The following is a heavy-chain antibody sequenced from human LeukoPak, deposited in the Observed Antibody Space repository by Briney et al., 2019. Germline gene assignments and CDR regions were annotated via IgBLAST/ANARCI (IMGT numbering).Heavy chain of an antibody. J-gene: IGHJ5*02. CDR2: IGAYNGNT. D-gene: IGHD6-13*01. Sequence: ASVKVSCKASGYTFTSYGISWVRQAPGQGLEWMGWIGAYNGNTNYAQKLQGRVTMTTDTSTSTAYMELRSLRSDDTAVYYCARAASSSWRSWFDPWAREPWSPSPQ. CDR1: GYTFTSYG. V-gene: IGHV1-18*01. CDR3: ARAASSSWRSWFDP.